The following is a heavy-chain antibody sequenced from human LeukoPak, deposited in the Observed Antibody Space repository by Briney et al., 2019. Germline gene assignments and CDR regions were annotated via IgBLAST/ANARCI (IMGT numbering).Heavy chain of an antibody. D-gene: IGHD2-2*02. CDR2: INPGNGNT. J-gene: IGHJ4*02. Sequence: ASVKVSCKASGCTFNNHDMHWVRQAPGQRLEWMGWINPGNGNTKYSQEFQGRLTITRDTFASTVYMDLSSLRSEDMAVYYCTLYNYWGQGTLVTVSS. CDR3: TLYNY. CDR1: GCTFNNHD. V-gene: IGHV1-3*03.